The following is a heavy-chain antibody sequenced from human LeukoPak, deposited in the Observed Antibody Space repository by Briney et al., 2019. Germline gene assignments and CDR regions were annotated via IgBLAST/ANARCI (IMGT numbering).Heavy chain of an antibody. D-gene: IGHD3-16*02. CDR2: IYYSGST. J-gene: IGHJ4*02. CDR1: GGSISSYY. CDR3: ARGYYDYVWGSYRYNRGDYFDY. V-gene: IGHV4-59*01. Sequence: SETQSLTCTVSGGSISSYYWSWIRQPPGKGLEWIGYIYYSGSTNYNPSLKSRVTISVDTSKNQFSLKLSSVTAEDTAGYYCARGYYDYVWGSYRYNRGDYFDYWGQGTLVTVSS.